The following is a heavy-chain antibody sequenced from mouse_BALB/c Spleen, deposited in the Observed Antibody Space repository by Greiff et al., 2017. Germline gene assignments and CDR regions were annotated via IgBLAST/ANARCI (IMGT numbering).Heavy chain of an antibody. J-gene: IGHJ4*01. CDR3: ARAYDGYSRYAMDY. V-gene: IGHV1-69*02. Sequence: QQSCKASGYTFTSYWMHWVKQRPGQGLEWIGEIDPSDSYTNYNQKFKGKATLTVDKSSSTAYMQLSSLTSEDSAVYYCARAYDGYSRYAMDYWGQGTSVTVSS. D-gene: IGHD2-3*01. CDR2: IDPSDSYT. CDR1: GYTFTSYW.